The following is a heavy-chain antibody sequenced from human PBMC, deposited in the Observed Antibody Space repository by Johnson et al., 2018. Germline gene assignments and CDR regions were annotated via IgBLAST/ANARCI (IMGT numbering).Heavy chain of an antibody. Sequence: VQLVQSGGGLVQPGGSLRLSCVASGLTFDEFAMHWVRQVPGKGLEWVSSISWNSNKKDFADSVKSRFSVSRDNAKNSLYLQMNSLRVEDTALYYCVKGGLISFGNALDVWGQGTMVSVSS. D-gene: IGHD3-10*01. CDR1: GLTFDEFA. J-gene: IGHJ3*01. V-gene: IGHV3-9*01. CDR3: VKGGLISFGNALDV. CDR2: ISWNSNKK.